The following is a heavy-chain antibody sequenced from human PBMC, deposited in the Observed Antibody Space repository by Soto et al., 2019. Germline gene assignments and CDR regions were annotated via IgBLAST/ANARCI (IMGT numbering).Heavy chain of an antibody. Sequence: GGSLRLSCAASGFTFSNYWMSWVRQAPGKGLEWVANIKQGGSEKYYVDSVKGRFTISRDNAKNSLYLQMNSLRAEDKAVYYCSVPASYYDSSCFSHGGIDMWGQGTTVTVSS. CDR2: IKQGGSEK. D-gene: IGHD3-22*01. CDR1: GFTFSNYW. CDR3: SVPASYYDSSCFSHGGIDM. V-gene: IGHV3-7*01. J-gene: IGHJ6*02.